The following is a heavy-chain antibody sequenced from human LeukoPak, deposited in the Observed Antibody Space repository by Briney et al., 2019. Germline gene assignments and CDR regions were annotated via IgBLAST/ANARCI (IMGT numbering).Heavy chain of an antibody. CDR2: INSDGSST. Sequence: GGSLRLSCAASGFTFSSYWMHWVRQAPGKGLVWVSRINSDGSSTSYADSVKGRFTISRDNSKNTLYLQMNSLRAEDTAVYYCAKASKADYSNNFSYWGQGTLVTVSS. V-gene: IGHV3-74*01. CDR3: AKASKADYSNNFSY. CDR1: GFTFSSYW. J-gene: IGHJ4*02. D-gene: IGHD4-11*01.